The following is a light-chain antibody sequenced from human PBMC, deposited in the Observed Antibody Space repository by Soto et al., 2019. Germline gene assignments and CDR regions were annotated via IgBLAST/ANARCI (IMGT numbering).Light chain of an antibody. CDR2: EVS. J-gene: IGLJ1*01. CDR3: SSYAGSNLYV. CDR1: SSDVGGYNY. V-gene: IGLV2-8*01. Sequence: QSVLTQPPSASGSPGQSVTICCTGTSSDVGGYNYVSWYQQHPGKAPKVMIYEVSKRPSGVPDRFSGSKSGNTASLTVSGLQAEDEADYYCSSYAGSNLYVFGTGTKVTVL.